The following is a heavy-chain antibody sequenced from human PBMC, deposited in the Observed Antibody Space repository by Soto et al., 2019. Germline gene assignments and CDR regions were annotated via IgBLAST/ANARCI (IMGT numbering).Heavy chain of an antibody. Sequence: QVQLVQSGAEVKKPGSSVKVSCKASGGAFSRYAISWERQAPGQGLEWMGGIIPIFGTANYAQKFQGRVTITADESTSTAYMELSSLRSEDTAVYYCARDRTVTTTRWFDPWGQGTLVTVSS. D-gene: IGHD4-17*01. V-gene: IGHV1-69*12. CDR3: ARDRTVTTTRWFDP. J-gene: IGHJ5*02. CDR1: GGAFSRYA. CDR2: IIPIFGTA.